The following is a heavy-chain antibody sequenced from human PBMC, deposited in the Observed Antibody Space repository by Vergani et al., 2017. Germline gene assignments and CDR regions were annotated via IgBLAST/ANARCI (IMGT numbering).Heavy chain of an antibody. D-gene: IGHD3-16*02. J-gene: IGHJ6*03. CDR3: ARGSYDYIWGSYRYDYYYYYYYMDV. Sequence: QVQLQESGPGLVKPSETLSLTCTVSGGSISSYYWSWIRQPPGKGLEWIGYIYYSGSTNYNPSLKSRVTISVDTSKNQFSLKLSSVTAADTALYYCARGSYDYIWGSYRYDYYYYYYYMDVWGKGTTVTVSS. CDR1: GGSISSYY. CDR2: IYYSGST. V-gene: IGHV4-59*01.